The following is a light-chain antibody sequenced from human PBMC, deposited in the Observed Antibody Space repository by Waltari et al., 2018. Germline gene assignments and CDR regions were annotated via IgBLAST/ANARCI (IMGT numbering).Light chain of an antibody. J-gene: IGLJ3*02. V-gene: IGLV1-51*01. Sequence: QSVLTQPPSVSAAPGQKVTISCSGSSSNIGNNYVSWYRQLPGTAPKLLSYDNNSRPSGSPARFSGSKSGTSATLGITGRQAGDEVDYYCGTWDSSLSVGVFGGGTRLTVL. CDR2: DNN. CDR3: GTWDSSLSVGV. CDR1: SSNIGNNY.